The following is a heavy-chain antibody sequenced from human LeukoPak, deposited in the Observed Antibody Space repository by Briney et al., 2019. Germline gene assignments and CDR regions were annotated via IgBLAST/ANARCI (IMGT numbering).Heavy chain of an antibody. D-gene: IGHD3-22*01. CDR2: INHSGST. CDR1: GGSFSGCY. Sequence: SETLSLTCAVYGGSFSGCYWSWIRQPPGKGLEWIGEINHSGSTNYNPSLKSRVTISVDTSKNQFSLKLSSVTAADTAVYYCARGIWVKDYYDSSGYYPFDYWGQGTLVTVSS. V-gene: IGHV4-34*01. J-gene: IGHJ4*02. CDR3: ARGIWVKDYYDSSGYYPFDY.